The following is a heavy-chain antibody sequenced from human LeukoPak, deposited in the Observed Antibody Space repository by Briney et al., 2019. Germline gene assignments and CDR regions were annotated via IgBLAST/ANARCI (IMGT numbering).Heavy chain of an antibody. CDR1: EITLRTTL. CDR3: AEVGLPPTTAWFDP. J-gene: IGHJ5*02. D-gene: IGHD2-2*01. Sequence: GGSLRLSHAAPEITLRTTLMHWVRQAPGKGLVWVSRINTDGSSTTYADSVKGRFTISRDNAKNTLYLQMNSLRAEDAAVYYCAEVGLPPTTAWFDPWGQGTLVTVSS. V-gene: IGHV3-74*01. CDR2: INTDGSST.